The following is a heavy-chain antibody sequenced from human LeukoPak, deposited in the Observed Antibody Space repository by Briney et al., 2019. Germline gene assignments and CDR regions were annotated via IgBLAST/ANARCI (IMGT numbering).Heavy chain of an antibody. CDR1: GFTFDDYG. CDR3: AKAPSASSSWRRYFDY. CDR2: INWNGGST. V-gene: IGHV3-20*04. D-gene: IGHD6-13*01. Sequence: GGPLRLSCAASGFTFDDYGMSWVRQAPGKGLEWVSGINWNGGSTGYADSVKGRFTISRDNAKNSLYLQMNSLRAEDTALYYCAKAPSASSSWRRYFDYWGQGTLVTVSS. J-gene: IGHJ4*02.